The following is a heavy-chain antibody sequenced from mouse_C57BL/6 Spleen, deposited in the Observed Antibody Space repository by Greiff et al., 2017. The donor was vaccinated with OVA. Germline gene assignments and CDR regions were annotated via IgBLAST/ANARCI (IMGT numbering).Heavy chain of an antibody. J-gene: IGHJ3*01. CDR3: ARSLTSPFAY. CDR1: GYTFTSYW. V-gene: IGHV1-52*01. Sequence: QVQLKQPGAELVRPGSSVKLSCKASGYTFTSYWMHWVKQRPIQGLEWIGNIDPSDSETHYNQKFKDKATLTVDKSSSTAYMQRSSLTSEDSAVYYCARSLTSPFAYWGQGTLVTVSA. CDR2: IDPSDSET. D-gene: IGHD4-1*01.